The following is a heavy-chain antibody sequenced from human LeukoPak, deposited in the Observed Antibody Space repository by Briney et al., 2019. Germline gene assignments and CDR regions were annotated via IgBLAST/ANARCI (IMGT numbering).Heavy chain of an antibody. CDR2: IYPGDSDT. J-gene: IGHJ4*02. V-gene: IGHV5-51*01. CDR1: GSRFISYW. CDR3: ARHTRDFVDY. Sequence: GESLKISFKGSGSRFISYWIGWVRPMPGKGLEWMGIIYPGDSDTRYSPSFQGQVTISADKSISTAYLQWSSLKASDTAMYYCARHTRDFVDYWGQGTLVTVSS. D-gene: IGHD3-3*01.